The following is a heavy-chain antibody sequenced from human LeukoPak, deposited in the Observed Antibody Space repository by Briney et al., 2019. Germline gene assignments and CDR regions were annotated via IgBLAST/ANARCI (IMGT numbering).Heavy chain of an antibody. CDR2: INSDGTST. J-gene: IGHJ4*02. D-gene: IGHD2-2*02. CDR3: ARGPIPATAIPEN. V-gene: IGHV3-74*03. Sequence: GGSLRLSCAASGFTLSSYWIHWVRQAPGKGLVWVSRINSDGTSTTYADFVKGRFTISRDSAKNTLYLQMNSLRDEDTAVYYCARGPIPATAIPENWGQGTLVTVSS. CDR1: GFTLSSYW.